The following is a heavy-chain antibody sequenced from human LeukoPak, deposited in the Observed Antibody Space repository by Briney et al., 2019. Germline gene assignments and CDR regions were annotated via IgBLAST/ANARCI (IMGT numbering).Heavy chain of an antibody. CDR3: ARHGTISSESYFDY. D-gene: IGHD1-26*01. J-gene: IGHJ4*02. CDR2: IHNSGRT. V-gene: IGHV4-59*08. Sequence: PSETLSLTCSVSGGSVSSYYWSWIRQSPGKGLEWIGYIHNSGRTNYNPSLKSRVTGFVDTSKNQVSLRLSSVTAADTAVYYCARHGTISSESYFDYWGQGALVTVS. CDR1: GGSVSSYY.